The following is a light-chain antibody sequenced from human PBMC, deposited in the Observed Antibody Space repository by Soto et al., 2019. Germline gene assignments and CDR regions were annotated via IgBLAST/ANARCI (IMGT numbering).Light chain of an antibody. V-gene: IGLV2-11*01. CDR2: DVS. Sequence: QSVLTQPRSVSGSPGQSVTISCTGTSSDVGGYDYVSGYQQHPGKAPKLMIYDVSKRPSGVPDRFSGSKSGNTASLTISGLQAEDEADYHCCSYAGTYTFVVFGGGTKVTVL. CDR3: CSYAGTYTFVV. CDR1: SSDVGGYDY. J-gene: IGLJ2*01.